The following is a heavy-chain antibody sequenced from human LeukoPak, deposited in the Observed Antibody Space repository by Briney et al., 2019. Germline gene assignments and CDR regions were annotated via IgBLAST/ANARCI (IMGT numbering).Heavy chain of an antibody. J-gene: IGHJ6*02. CDR2: IYYSGST. D-gene: IGHD6-19*01. CDR3: ARGRAVAGTVNYYYGMDV. Sequence: GSLRLSCAASGFTFSSYWMRWVRQPPGKGLEWIGSIYYSGSTYYNPSLKSRVTISVDTSKNQFSLKLSSVTAADTAVYYCARGRAVAGTVNYYYGMDVWGQGTTVTVSS. CDR1: GFTFSSYW. V-gene: IGHV4-39*01.